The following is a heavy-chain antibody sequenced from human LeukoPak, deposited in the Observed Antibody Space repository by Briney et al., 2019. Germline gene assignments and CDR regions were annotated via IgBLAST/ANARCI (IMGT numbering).Heavy chain of an antibody. J-gene: IGHJ4*02. V-gene: IGHV3-33*01. D-gene: IGHD5-12*01. CDR2: IWYDGSNK. CDR3: ARDRQWLQTHYFDY. Sequence: GRSPRLSCAASGFTFRNYGMHWVRQAPGKGLEWVAVIWYDGSNKYYADSVRGRFTVSRDNAKNTLYLQMNSLKAEDTAVYYCARDRQWLQTHYFDYWGLGTLISVSS. CDR1: GFTFRNYG.